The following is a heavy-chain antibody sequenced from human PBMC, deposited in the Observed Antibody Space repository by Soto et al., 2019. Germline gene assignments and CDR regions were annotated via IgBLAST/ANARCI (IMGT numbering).Heavy chain of an antibody. J-gene: IGHJ4*02. CDR2: VNGGNGNT. CDR1: GYTFTSYA. V-gene: IGHV1-3*01. CDR3: ARGIAVAGNY. D-gene: IGHD6-19*01. Sequence: QVQLVQSGAEVKKPGASVKVSCKASGYTFTSYAMHWVRQAPGQSLEWMGWVNGGNGNTKYSQKVQDRVTRTRDTSASTAYMELSSLRSEDTAVYYCARGIAVAGNYWGQGTLVTVSS.